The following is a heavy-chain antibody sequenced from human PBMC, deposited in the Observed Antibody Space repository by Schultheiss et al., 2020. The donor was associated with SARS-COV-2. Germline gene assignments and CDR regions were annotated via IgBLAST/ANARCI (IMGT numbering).Heavy chain of an antibody. Sequence: SETLSLTCSVSGGSISSYSWTWIRQPPGKGLEWIGYIYYSGSTNYNPSLKSRVTISVDTSKNQFSLKLSSVTAADTAVYYCARDEGHCSSTSCYSYYGLDVWGQGTTVTAP. V-gene: IGHV4-59*12. CDR3: ARDEGHCSSTSCYSYYGLDV. J-gene: IGHJ6*02. CDR1: GGSISSYS. D-gene: IGHD2-2*02. CDR2: IYYSGST.